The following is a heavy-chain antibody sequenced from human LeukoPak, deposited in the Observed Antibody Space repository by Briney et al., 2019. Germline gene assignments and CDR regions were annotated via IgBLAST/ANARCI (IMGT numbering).Heavy chain of an antibody. V-gene: IGHV3-11*01. CDR2: ISSSGSTI. CDR1: GFTFSDYY. Sequence: GGSLRLSCAASGFTFSDYYMSWIRQAPGKGLEWVSYISSSGSTIYYADSVKGRFTISRDNAKNPLYLQMNSLRAEDTAVYYCARVRGAYYYDSSGYRPAFDFWGQGKMVTVSS. CDR3: ARVRGAYYYDSSGYRPAFDF. J-gene: IGHJ3*01. D-gene: IGHD3-22*01.